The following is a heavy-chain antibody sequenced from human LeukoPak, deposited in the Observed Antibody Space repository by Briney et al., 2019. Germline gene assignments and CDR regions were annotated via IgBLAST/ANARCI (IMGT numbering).Heavy chain of an antibody. D-gene: IGHD5-18*01. J-gene: IGHJ6*04. CDR2: IYYRGNT. CDR3: AGQEDSAMAPDV. CDR1: GDSMSRSSYY. V-gene: IGHV4-39*01. Sequence: SETLSLTCTVSGDSMSRSSYYWGWIRQPPWKGLEWIGSIYYRGNTFYSPSLKSRVTIPADTSKNNFSLKLVTVTAADTAVYYCAGQEDSAMAPDVWDKGTTITVSS.